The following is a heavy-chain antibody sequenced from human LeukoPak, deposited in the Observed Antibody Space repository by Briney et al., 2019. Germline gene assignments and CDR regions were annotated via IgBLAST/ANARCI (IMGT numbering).Heavy chain of an antibody. D-gene: IGHD3-3*01. V-gene: IGHV3-11*04. CDR1: GFTFSDYY. J-gene: IGHJ4*02. CDR3: ATLPEYYDFWSGGRFDY. CDR2: ISSSGSTI. Sequence: PGGSLRLSCAASGFTFSDYYMSWIRQAPGKGLEWVSYISSSGSTIYYADSVKGRFTISRDNAKNSLYLQMNSLRAEDTAVYYCATLPEYYDFWSGGRFDYWGQGTLVTVSS.